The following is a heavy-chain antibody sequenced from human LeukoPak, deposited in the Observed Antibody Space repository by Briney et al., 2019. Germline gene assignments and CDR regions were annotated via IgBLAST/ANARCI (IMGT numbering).Heavy chain of an antibody. CDR2: IIPIFGSA. CDR3: ARDIGRPEGGYYYMDV. J-gene: IGHJ6*03. CDR1: GVTFDNSD. V-gene: IGHV1-69*06. D-gene: IGHD1-26*01. Sequence: ASVKVSCKASGVTFDNSDISWVGQAPGQGREWMGGIIPIFGSAIYARKFQGRVTITADTSTSTAYMELTSLRSEDTAMYYCARDIGRPEGGYYYMDVWGKGTTVIVSS.